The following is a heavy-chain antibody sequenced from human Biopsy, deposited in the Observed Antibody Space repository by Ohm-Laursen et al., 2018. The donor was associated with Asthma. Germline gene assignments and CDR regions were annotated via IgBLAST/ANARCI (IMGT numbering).Heavy chain of an antibody. CDR3: AKESGSNYAFDI. Sequence: SLRLSCAASGFTFSSYGMHWVRQAPGKGLEWVAVISYDGSNKYYADSVKGRFTISRDNSKSTLYLQMNSLRAEDTAVYYCAKESGSNYAFDIWGQGTVVTVSS. V-gene: IGHV3-30*18. D-gene: IGHD1-1*01. CDR1: GFTFSSYG. J-gene: IGHJ3*02. CDR2: ISYDGSNK.